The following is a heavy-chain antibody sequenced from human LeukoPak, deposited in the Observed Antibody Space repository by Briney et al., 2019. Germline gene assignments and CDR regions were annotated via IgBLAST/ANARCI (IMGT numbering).Heavy chain of an antibody. CDR2: IKQDGSEK. CDR3: ARELLWFGESGDAFDI. CDR1: GFTFSSYW. Sequence: GGSLRLSCAASGFTFSSYWMSWVRQAPGKGLEWVANIKQDGSEKYYVDSVKGRFTISRDNAKNSLYLQMNSLRAEDTAVYYCARELLWFGESGDAFDIWGQGTMVTVSS. J-gene: IGHJ3*02. D-gene: IGHD3-10*01. V-gene: IGHV3-7*01.